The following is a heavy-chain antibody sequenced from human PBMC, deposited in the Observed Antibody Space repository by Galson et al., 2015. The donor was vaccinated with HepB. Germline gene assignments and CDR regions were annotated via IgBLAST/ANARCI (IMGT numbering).Heavy chain of an antibody. D-gene: IGHD3-22*01. CDR1: GFTFSDYY. CDR2: ISGSGSAI. J-gene: IGHJ3*02. Sequence: SLRLSCAASGFTFSDYYMSWIRQTPGKGLEWVSCISGSGSAIYYADSVKGRFTISRDNAKNSLYLHMNSLRAEDAAVYYCARDAMTLVVGAFEIWGQGTVVTVSS. CDR3: ARDAMTLVVGAFEI. V-gene: IGHV3-11*01.